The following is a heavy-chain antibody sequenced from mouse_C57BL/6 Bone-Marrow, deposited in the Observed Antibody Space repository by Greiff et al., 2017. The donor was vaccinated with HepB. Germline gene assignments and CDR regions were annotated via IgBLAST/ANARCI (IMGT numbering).Heavy chain of an antibody. Sequence: VQGVESGPELVKPGASVKISCKASGYAFSSSWMNWVKQRPGKGLEWIGRIYPGDGDTNYNGKFKGKATLTADKSSSTAYMQLSSLTSEDSAVYFCARPYYGSSHYAMDYWGQGTSVTVSS. CDR1: GYAFSSSW. J-gene: IGHJ4*01. D-gene: IGHD1-1*01. CDR2: IYPGDGDT. CDR3: ARPYYGSSHYAMDY. V-gene: IGHV1-82*01.